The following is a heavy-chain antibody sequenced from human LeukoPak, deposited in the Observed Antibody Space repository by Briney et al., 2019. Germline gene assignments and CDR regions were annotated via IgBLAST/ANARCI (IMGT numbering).Heavy chain of an antibody. J-gene: IGHJ3*02. CDR3: ASHYYDSSGYYAFDI. D-gene: IGHD3-22*01. CDR2: IIPIFGTA. CDR1: GYTFTSYG. Sequence: ASVKVSCKASGYTFTSYGISWVRQAPGQGLEWMGGIIPIFGTANYAQKFQGRVTMTRDTSTSTVYMELSSLRSEDTAVYYCASHYYDSSGYYAFDIWGQGTMVTVSS. V-gene: IGHV1-69*05.